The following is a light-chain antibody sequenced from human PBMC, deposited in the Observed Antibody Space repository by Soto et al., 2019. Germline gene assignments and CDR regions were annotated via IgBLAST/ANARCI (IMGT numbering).Light chain of an antibody. CDR3: QQYNNWPPIT. CDR1: QSVSSN. J-gene: IGKJ5*01. V-gene: IGKV3-15*01. Sequence: EIVMTQSPATLSVSPGERATLSCRASQSVSSNLAWYQQKPGQAPRLLIYDTSTRSTGVPARFSGSGSGTEFTLTITSLQSEDSAVYYCQQYNNWPPITFGQGTRLEIK. CDR2: DTS.